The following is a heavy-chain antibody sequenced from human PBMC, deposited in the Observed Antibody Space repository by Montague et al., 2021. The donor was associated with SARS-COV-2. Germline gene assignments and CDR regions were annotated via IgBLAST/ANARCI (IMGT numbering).Heavy chain of an antibody. CDR1: GGSVSTYY. Sequence: SETLSLTCTVSGGSVSTYYWSWLRQPPGKGLEWIGFLYFSGSATTYNPSLKSRVTISIDTSKNQFSPKVRSVTAADTAVYYCARETMTADAFDIWGQGTMVTVSS. D-gene: IGHD1-14*01. CDR2: LYFSGSAT. J-gene: IGHJ3*02. CDR3: ARETMTADAFDI. V-gene: IGHV4-59*02.